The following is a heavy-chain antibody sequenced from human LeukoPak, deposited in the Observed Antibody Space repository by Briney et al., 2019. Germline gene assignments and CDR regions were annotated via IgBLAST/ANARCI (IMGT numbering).Heavy chain of an antibody. J-gene: IGHJ3*02. Sequence: GGSLRLSCAASGFTFSSYAMHWVRQAPGKGLEYVSAISSNGGSTYYANSVKGRFTISRDNSKNTLYLQMGSLRAEDMAVYYCARELRSGSSPAYCGGDCYSLDAFDIWGQGTMVTVSS. D-gene: IGHD2-21*02. CDR3: ARELRSGSSPAYCGGDCYSLDAFDI. CDR1: GFTFSSYA. V-gene: IGHV3-64*01. CDR2: ISSNGGST.